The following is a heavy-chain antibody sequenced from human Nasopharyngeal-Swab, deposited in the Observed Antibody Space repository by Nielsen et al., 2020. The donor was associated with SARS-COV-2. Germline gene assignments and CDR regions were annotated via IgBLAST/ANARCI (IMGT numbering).Heavy chain of an antibody. J-gene: IGHJ6*03. CDR3: AKKGSCSRTSCYYYDYYYMDV. Sequence: SLNISCAASGSTFSSYALSWVRQAPGKGLEWVSTISGSGGSTYYADSVKGRFTISRDNSKNTLYLQMTSLRAEDTAVYYCAKKGSCSRTSCYYYDYYYMDVWGKGTTVTVSS. CDR2: ISGSGGST. V-gene: IGHV3-23*01. D-gene: IGHD2-2*01. CDR1: GSTFSSYA.